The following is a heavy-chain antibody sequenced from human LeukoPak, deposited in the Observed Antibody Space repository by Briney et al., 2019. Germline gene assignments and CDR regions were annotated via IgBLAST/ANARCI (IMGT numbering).Heavy chain of an antibody. Sequence: PGGSLRLSCAASGFTFDDYAMHWVRQAPGKGLEWVSGISWNSGSIGYADSVKGRFTISRDNAKNSLYLQMNSLRAEDTALYYCAKSGEYFRSGYYADYWGQGTLVTVSS. V-gene: IGHV3-9*01. CDR1: GFTFDDYA. CDR3: AKSGEYFRSGYYADY. CDR2: ISWNSGSI. J-gene: IGHJ4*02. D-gene: IGHD3-3*01.